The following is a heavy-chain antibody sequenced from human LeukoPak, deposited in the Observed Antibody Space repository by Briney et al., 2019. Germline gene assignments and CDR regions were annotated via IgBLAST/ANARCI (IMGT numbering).Heavy chain of an antibody. D-gene: IGHD3-22*01. CDR1: GFTFSGYG. V-gene: IGHV3-33*06. J-gene: IGHJ4*02. CDR2: IWYDGSNK. CDR3: AKDINYDSSGYFIDY. Sequence: GRSLRLSCAASGFTFSGYGMHWVRQAPGKGLEWVAVIWYDGSNKYYADSVKGRFTISRDNSENTLYLQMNSLRAEDTAVYYCAKDINYDSSGYFIDYWGQGTLVTVSS.